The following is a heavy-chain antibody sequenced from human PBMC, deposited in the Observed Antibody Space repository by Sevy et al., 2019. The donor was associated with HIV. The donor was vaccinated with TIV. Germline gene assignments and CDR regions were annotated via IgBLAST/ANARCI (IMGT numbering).Heavy chain of an antibody. D-gene: IGHD2-15*01. V-gene: IGHV3-21*01. Sequence: GGSLRLSCAASGFTFSTSTMNWVRQAPGKGLEWVSLMTSSGSYILCADSVKGRFTISRDNAKNSVFLQMNSLRVEDTAVYYGVRDGWNYWGQGTLVTVSS. CDR3: VRDGWNY. J-gene: IGHJ4*02. CDR1: GFTFSTST. CDR2: MTSSGSYI.